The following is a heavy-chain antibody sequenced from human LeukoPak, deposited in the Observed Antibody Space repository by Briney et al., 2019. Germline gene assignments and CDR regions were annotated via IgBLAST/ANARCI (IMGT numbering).Heavy chain of an antibody. CDR3: ARDDNSSGWYGSDY. D-gene: IGHD6-19*01. V-gene: IGHV4-61*08. CDR1: GGSVSSGGYY. Sequence: SETLSLTCTVSGGSVSSGGYYWSWIRQPPGKGLEWIGYIYYSGTTNYNPSLKSRVTISVDTSKNQFSLKLNSVTAADTAMYYCARDDNSSGWYGSDYWGQGTLVTVSS. CDR2: IYYSGTT. J-gene: IGHJ4*02.